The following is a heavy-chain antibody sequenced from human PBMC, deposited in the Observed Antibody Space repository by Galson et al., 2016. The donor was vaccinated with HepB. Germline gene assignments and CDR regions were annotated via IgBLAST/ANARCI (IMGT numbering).Heavy chain of an antibody. J-gene: IGHJ5*02. D-gene: IGHD3-10*01. CDR2: ISPYNGNT. CDR1: GCTFSGHG. V-gene: IGHV1-18*01. CDR3: ARSGIIRVNWFDP. Sequence: SVKVSCKASGCTFSGHGIAWVRQAPGQGLEWMGYISPYNGNTDYAQNFQGRITMTTDASTSTAYMEVRSLKSDDTAVYYCARSGIIRVNWFDPWGQGTLVIVSS.